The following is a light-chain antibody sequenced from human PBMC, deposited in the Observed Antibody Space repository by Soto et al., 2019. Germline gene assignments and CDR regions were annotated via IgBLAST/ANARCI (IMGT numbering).Light chain of an antibody. V-gene: IGKV1-39*01. CDR1: QPINNF. CDR2: AAS. CDR3: QESDITPFT. Sequence: DIQMTQSPSFLSASVGDSVTITCRASQPINNFLNWYQQKPGKAPKLLVYAASSSQSGVPSRFSGSGSGTDFTLTISGLQPEDFATYFCQESDITPFTFGPGTELDLK. J-gene: IGKJ3*01.